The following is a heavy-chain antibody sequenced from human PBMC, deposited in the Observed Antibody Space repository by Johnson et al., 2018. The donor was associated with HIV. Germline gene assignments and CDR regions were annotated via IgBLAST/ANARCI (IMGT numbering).Heavy chain of an antibody. V-gene: IGHV3-7*01. CDR2: ITQDGSEK. Sequence: VQPVESGGGLVQPGGSLTLSCAASRFTFSRYWMSWVRQAPGKGLEWVANITQDGSEKYYVDSVKGRFTISRDNAKNSLYLQMNSLRAEDTAVYYCARENWGQRMNAFDIWGQGTMVTVSS. CDR1: RFTFSRYW. D-gene: IGHD7-27*01. CDR3: ARENWGQRMNAFDI. J-gene: IGHJ3*02.